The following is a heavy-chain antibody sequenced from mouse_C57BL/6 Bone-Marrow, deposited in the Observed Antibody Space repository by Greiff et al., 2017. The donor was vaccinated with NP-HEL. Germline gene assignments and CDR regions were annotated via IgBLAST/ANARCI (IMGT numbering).Heavy chain of an antibody. CDR2: IYPGSGST. CDR1: GYTFTSYW. V-gene: IGHV1-55*01. CDR3: ARSLDSSVLYYAMDY. D-gene: IGHD3-2*02. J-gene: IGHJ4*01. Sequence: QVQLQQPGAELVKPGASVKMSCKASGYTFTSYWITWVKQRPGQGLEWIGDIYPGSGSTYYNEKFKRKATLSVDTSSSTSYMQLSSLTAEDSSFYYSARSLDSSVLYYAMDYWGQGTSVTVSS.